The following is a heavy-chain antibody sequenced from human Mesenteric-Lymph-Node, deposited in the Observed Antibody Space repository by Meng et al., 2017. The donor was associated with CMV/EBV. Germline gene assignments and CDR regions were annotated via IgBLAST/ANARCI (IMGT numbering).Heavy chain of an antibody. V-gene: IGHV3-20*04. CDR2: NNWNGGST. Sequence: GGSLRLSCAASGFTFSSYGMSWVRQAPGKGLEWVSGNNWNGGSTGYADSVKGRFTISRDNAKNSLYLQMNSLRVEDTGLYYCARGFYSGSWYGDYYFYGMDVWGQGTRVTVSS. CDR1: GFTFSSYG. CDR3: ARGFYSGSWYGDYYFYGMDV. J-gene: IGHJ6*02. D-gene: IGHD6-13*01.